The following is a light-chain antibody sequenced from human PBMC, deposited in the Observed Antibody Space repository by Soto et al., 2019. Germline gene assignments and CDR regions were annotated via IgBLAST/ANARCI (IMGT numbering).Light chain of an antibody. Sequence: EIVLTQCARTHVFSXXXXXXRSXXTSQSVNKAYLVWYQVKPGQAPRRLIYGASSRATGIPDRFSGRGFGTDFTLTISRLEPEDFAVYYCQHSGDFRWTFGQGTKVDIK. J-gene: IGKJ1*01. CDR3: QHSGDFRWT. CDR1: QSVNKAY. CDR2: GAS. V-gene: IGKV3-20*01.